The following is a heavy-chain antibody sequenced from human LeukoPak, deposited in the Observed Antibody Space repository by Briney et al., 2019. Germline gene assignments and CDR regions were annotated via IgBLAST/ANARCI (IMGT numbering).Heavy chain of an antibody. D-gene: IGHD3-16*01. CDR2: IIPIFGTA. Sequence: GASVKVSCKASGGTFSSYAISWVRQAPGQGLEWMGGIIPIFGTANYAQKFQGRVTITADESTSTAYMELSSLRSEDTAVYYCASPPPLYTTAYAFDIWGQGTMVTVSS. V-gene: IGHV1-69*13. CDR1: GGTFSSYA. J-gene: IGHJ3*02. CDR3: ASPPPLYTTAYAFDI.